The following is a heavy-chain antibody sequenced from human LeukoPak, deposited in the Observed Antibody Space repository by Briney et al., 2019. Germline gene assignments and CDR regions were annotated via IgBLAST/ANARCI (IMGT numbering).Heavy chain of an antibody. V-gene: IGHV4-38-2*01. CDR1: GYSISSGYY. Sequence: SETLSLTCGVSGYSISSGYYWGWIRQPPGKGLEWIGSIYHSGRTNYNPSLKSRVTISVDTSKNQFSLKLSSVTAADTAVYYCARRGDYWGQGTLVTVSS. CDR3: ARRGDY. CDR2: IYHSGRT. J-gene: IGHJ4*02.